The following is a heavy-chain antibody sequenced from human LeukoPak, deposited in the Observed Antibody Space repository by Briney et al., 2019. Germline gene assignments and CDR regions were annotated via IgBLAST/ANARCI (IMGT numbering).Heavy chain of an antibody. Sequence: PSETLSLTCAVYGGSFSGYCWSWIRQPPGKGLEWIGEINHSGSTNYNPSLKSRVTISVDTSKNQFSLKLSSVTAADTAVYYCAREEAAAGSPGNAFDIWGQGTMVTVPS. CDR2: INHSGST. CDR1: GGSFSGYC. CDR3: AREEAAAGSPGNAFDI. V-gene: IGHV4-34*01. D-gene: IGHD6-13*01. J-gene: IGHJ3*02.